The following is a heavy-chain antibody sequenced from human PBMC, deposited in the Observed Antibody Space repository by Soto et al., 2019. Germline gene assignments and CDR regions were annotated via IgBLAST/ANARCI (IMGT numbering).Heavy chain of an antibody. D-gene: IGHD5-18*01. J-gene: IGHJ4*02. CDR1: GGSISSGGYY. V-gene: IGHV4-31*03. Sequence: QVQLQESGPGLVKPSQTLSLTCTVSGGSISSGGYYWSWIRQHPGKGLERIGYIYYSGSTYYNPSLKSRVTIPVETSKNLYYLQLSSVTAADMAVYYCARAKSMGYGRNGFDYWGQETLVTVSS. CDR2: IYYSGST. CDR3: ARAKSMGYGRNGFDY.